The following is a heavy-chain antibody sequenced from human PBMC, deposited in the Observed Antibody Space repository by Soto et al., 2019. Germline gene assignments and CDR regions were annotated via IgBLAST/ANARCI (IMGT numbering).Heavy chain of an antibody. D-gene: IGHD6-13*01. V-gene: IGHV4-4*07. CDR2: VDTSGST. CDR1: GGSISSYF. J-gene: IGHJ6*02. Sequence: QVQLQESGPGLVKPSETLSLTCAVSGGSISSYFWTWVRQPAGKGLEWIGRVDTSGSTNYNPSLKSRVTMSVDTSKKHFSLRLTSVTAADTAVYYCATTSLSSSWYHYYYYTMDVWGQGTTVNVSS. CDR3: ATTSLSSSWYHYYYYTMDV.